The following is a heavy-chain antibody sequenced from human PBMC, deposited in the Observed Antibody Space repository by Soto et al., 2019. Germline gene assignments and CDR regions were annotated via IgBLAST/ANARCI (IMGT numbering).Heavy chain of an antibody. CDR2: IFSTGTT. Sequence: PSETLSLTCTVSGGSINNYYWSWIRQPPGKGLEWIAYIFSTGTTSYNPSLKSRVTISVDTSKNQFSLKLTSVTAADTAVYYCARDPFDYDSDIVPPPSRGFDYWGQGTLVTVSS. CDR1: GGSINNYY. D-gene: IGHD3-22*01. V-gene: IGHV4-59*12. CDR3: ARDPFDYDSDIVPPPSRGFDY. J-gene: IGHJ4*02.